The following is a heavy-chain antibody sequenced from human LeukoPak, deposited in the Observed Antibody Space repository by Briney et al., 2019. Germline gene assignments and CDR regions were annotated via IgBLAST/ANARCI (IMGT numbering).Heavy chain of an antibody. J-gene: IGHJ4*02. CDR3: ARDSFGYSSGWYEAGFDY. D-gene: IGHD6-19*01. V-gene: IGHV6-1*01. CDR2: TYYRSKWYN. CDR1: GDSVSINSAA. Sequence: SQTLSLTCAISGDSVSINSAAWNWIRQSPSRGLEWLGRTYYRSKWYNDYAVSVKSRITINPDTSKNQFSLQLNSVTPEDTAVYYCARDSFGYSSGWYEAGFDYWGQGTLVTVSS.